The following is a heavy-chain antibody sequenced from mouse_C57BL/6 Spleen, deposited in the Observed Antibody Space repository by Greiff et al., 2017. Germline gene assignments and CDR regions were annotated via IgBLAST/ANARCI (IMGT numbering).Heavy chain of an antibody. Sequence: QVQLQQPGAELVKPGASVKMSCKASGYTFTSYWITWVKQRPGQGLERIGDIYPGSGSTNYNEKFKSKATLTVDTSSSTAYMQLSSRTSEDSAVYYCARYPHRSNHRGFDYWGQGTTLTVSS. CDR1: GYTFTSYW. CDR3: ARYPHRSNHRGFDY. D-gene: IGHD1-1*01. J-gene: IGHJ2*01. CDR2: IYPGSGST. V-gene: IGHV1-55*01.